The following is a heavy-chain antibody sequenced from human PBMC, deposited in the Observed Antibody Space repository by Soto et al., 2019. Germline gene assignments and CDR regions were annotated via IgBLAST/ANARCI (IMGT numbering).Heavy chain of an antibody. CDR3: AKDQSGYTYATVHY. D-gene: IGHD5-18*01. J-gene: IGHJ4*02. V-gene: IGHV3-30*18. CDR1: GFIFDTYG. Sequence: PGGSLRLSCAATGFIFDTYGMHWVRQAPGKGLEWIAVTSYDGIKKNYADSVKGRFTISRDNSKNTLFLQMNSLRSDDTAVYFCAKDQSGYTYATVHYWGQGTLVTVSS. CDR2: TSYDGIKK.